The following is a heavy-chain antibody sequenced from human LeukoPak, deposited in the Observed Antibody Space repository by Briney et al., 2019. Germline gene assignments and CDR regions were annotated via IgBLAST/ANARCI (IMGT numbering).Heavy chain of an antibody. V-gene: IGHV3-30-3*01. CDR3: ARDPPAYSSGWRPLDY. J-gene: IGHJ4*02. Sequence: PGGSLRLSCAASGFTFSSYAMHWVRQAPGKGLEWVAVISYDGSNKYYADSVKGRFTISRDNAKNSLYLQMNSLRAEDTAVYYCARDPPAYSSGWRPLDYWGQGTLVTVSS. D-gene: IGHD6-19*01. CDR1: GFTFSSYA. CDR2: ISYDGSNK.